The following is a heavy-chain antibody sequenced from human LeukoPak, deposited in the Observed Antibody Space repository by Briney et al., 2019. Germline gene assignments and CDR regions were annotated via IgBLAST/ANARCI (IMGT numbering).Heavy chain of an antibody. CDR2: IYYSGIN. V-gene: IGHV4-39*01. Sequence: SETLSLTCTVSGGSISSSSSYWGWIRQPPGKGLEWIGSIYYSGINYYNPSLKSRVTISVNTSKNQFSLKLSSVTAADTAVYYCASFGGEVVPGSHDYWGQGTLVTVSS. CDR1: GGSISSSSSY. J-gene: IGHJ4*02. CDR3: ASFGGEVVPGSHDY. D-gene: IGHD2-2*01.